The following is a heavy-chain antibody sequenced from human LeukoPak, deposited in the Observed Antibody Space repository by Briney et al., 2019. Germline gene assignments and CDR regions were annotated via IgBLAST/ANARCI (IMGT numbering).Heavy chain of an antibody. CDR1: GYTFTGYY. CDR3: AREYDSITTILNS. V-gene: IGHV1-2*06. CDR2: INPNSGGT. Sequence: ASVKVSCKASGYTFTGYYMHWVRQAPGQGLEWMGRINPNSGGTNYAQKFQGRVTMTRDTSISTAYMELSRLRSDDTAVYYCAREYDSITTILNSWGQGTLVTASS. J-gene: IGHJ4*02. D-gene: IGHD3-3*01.